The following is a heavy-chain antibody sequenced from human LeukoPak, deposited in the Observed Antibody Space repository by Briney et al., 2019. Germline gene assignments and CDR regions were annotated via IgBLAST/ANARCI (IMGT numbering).Heavy chain of an antibody. CDR3: ASPSYSSSSHYYYYYMDV. V-gene: IGHV1-69*06. D-gene: IGHD6-6*01. J-gene: IGHJ6*03. CDR1: GGTFSSYA. Sequence: GASVKVSCKASGGTFSSYAISWVRQAPGQGLEWMGGIILIFGTANYAQKFQGRVTITADKSTSTAYMELSSLRSEDTAVYYCASPSYSSSSHYYYYYMDVWGKGTTVTVSS. CDR2: IILIFGTA.